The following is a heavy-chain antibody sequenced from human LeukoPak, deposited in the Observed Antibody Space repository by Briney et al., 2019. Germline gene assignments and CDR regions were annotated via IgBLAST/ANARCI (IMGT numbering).Heavy chain of an antibody. CDR2: IYYSGNT. CDR3: ARHAGGSGYPYYFDY. D-gene: IGHD3-22*01. V-gene: IGHV4-59*08. CDR1: GGSISSYY. Sequence: SETLSLTCTVSGGSISSYYWSWIRQPPGKGLEWISYIYYSGNTNYNPSLKSRVTISVDTSKNQLSLKLSSVTAADTAVYYCARHAGGSGYPYYFDYWGQGTLVTVSS. J-gene: IGHJ4*02.